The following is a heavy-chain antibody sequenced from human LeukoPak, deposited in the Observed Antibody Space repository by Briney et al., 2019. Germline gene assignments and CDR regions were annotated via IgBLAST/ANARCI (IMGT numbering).Heavy chain of an antibody. Sequence: SETLSLTCAVYGGSFSGYYWSWIRQPPGKGLEWIGEINHSGGTNYNPSLKSRVTISVDTSKNQFSLKLSSVTAADTAVYYCARGGFGFGELVPSDWFDPWGQGTLVTVSS. J-gene: IGHJ5*02. D-gene: IGHD3-10*01. V-gene: IGHV4-34*01. CDR1: GGSFSGYY. CDR3: ARGGFGFGELVPSDWFDP. CDR2: INHSGGT.